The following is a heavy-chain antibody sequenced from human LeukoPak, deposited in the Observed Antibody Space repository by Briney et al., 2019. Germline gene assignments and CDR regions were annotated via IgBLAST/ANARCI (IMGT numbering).Heavy chain of an antibody. J-gene: IGHJ4*02. CDR3: AREDSSSPSPFDY. D-gene: IGHD6-13*01. CDR2: TYYRSKWYN. CDR1: GDSVYSNSAA. V-gene: IGHV6-1*01. Sequence: SQTLSLTCAISGDSVYSNSAAWNWIRQSPSRGLECLGRTYYRSKWYNDYSVSGKSRITINPDTSKNQFSLQLNSVTPEDTAVYYCAREDSSSPSPFDYWGQGALVTVSS.